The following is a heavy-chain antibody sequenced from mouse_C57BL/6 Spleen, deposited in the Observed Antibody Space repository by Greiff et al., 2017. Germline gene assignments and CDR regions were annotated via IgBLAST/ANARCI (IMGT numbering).Heavy chain of an antibody. D-gene: IGHD1-1*01. V-gene: IGHV1-19*01. CDR2: INPYNGGT. CDR1: GYTFTDYY. CDR3: ARRTYGSSSPFDY. J-gene: IGHJ2*01. Sequence: EVQLQQSGPVLVKPGASVKMSCKASGYTFTDYYMNWVKQSHGKSLEWIGVINPYNGGTSYNQKFKGKATLTVDKSSSTAYMELNSLTSEDSAVYYCARRTYGSSSPFDYWGQGTTLTVSS.